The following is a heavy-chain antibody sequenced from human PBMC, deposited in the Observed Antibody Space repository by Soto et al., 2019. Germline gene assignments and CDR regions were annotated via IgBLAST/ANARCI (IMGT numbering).Heavy chain of an antibody. CDR2: IIPIFATA. J-gene: IGHJ6*02. CDR3: ARGEYSSLHYYSYAMDV. V-gene: IGHV1-69*01. D-gene: IGHD6-6*01. Sequence: QVQLVQSGAEVKKPGSSVKVSCKASGGSLSRYTISWVRQAPGQGLEWMGGIIPIFATANYAQKFQGRVTVTADESTSTAYMELSSLRSEDTAVYHCARGEYSSLHYYSYAMDVWGQGTTVTVS. CDR1: GGSLSRYT.